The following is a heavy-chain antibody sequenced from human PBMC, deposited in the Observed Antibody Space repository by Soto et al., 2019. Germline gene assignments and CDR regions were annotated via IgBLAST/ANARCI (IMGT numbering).Heavy chain of an antibody. CDR2: ISSSSSYI. V-gene: IGHV3-11*06. Sequence: GGSLRLSCAASGFTFSDYYMSWIRQAPGKGLERVSYISSSSSYIYYADSVKGRFTISRDNAKNSLYLQMNSLRAEDTAVYYCARDFGSGSYFVYYYYYYYMDVWGKGTTVTVSS. CDR3: ARDFGSGSYFVYYYYYYYMDV. D-gene: IGHD3-10*01. J-gene: IGHJ6*03. CDR1: GFTFSDYY.